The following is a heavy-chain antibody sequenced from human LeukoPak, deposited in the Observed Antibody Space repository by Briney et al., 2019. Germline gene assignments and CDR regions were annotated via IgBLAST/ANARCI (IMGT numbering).Heavy chain of an antibody. V-gene: IGHV4-59*01. CDR3: ARRKADTGSHLDY. CDR1: GVSISSYY. D-gene: IGHD1-1*01. J-gene: IGHJ4*02. CDR2: MYYSGST. Sequence: SETLSLACTVSGVSISSYYWSWIRQPPGKGLEWIGYMYYSGSTNYNPSLKSRITISVDTSKNQFSLKLSSVTAADTAVYYCARRKADTGSHLDYWGQGTLVTVSS.